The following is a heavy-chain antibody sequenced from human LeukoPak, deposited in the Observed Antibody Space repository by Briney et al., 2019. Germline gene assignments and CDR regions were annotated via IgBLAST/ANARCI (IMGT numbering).Heavy chain of an antibody. Sequence: GGSLRLSCAASGFTFSTYAMSWVRQAPGKGLEWVSVISGSGGSTYYADSVKGRFTISRDSSRSTLYLQMNSLRAEDTAVFYCAKGMIPAAMWMYYYYGMDVWGKGTTVTVSS. V-gene: IGHV3-23*01. D-gene: IGHD2-2*01. J-gene: IGHJ6*04. CDR2: ISGSGGST. CDR1: GFTFSTYA. CDR3: AKGMIPAAMWMYYYYGMDV.